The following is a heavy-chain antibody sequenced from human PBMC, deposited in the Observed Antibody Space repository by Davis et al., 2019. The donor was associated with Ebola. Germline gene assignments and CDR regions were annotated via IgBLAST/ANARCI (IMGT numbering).Heavy chain of an antibody. J-gene: IGHJ4*02. CDR3: TTEGTHCSGGSCYSCYFDY. Sequence: PGGSLRLSCAASGFIFSNYAMSWVRQAPGKGLEWVGRIKSKTDGGTTDYAAPVKGRFTISRDDSKNTLYPQMNSLKTEDTAVYYCTTEGTHCSGGSCYSCYFDYWGQGTLVTVSS. CDR1: GFIFSNYA. D-gene: IGHD2-15*01. CDR2: IKSKTDGGTT. V-gene: IGHV3-15*01.